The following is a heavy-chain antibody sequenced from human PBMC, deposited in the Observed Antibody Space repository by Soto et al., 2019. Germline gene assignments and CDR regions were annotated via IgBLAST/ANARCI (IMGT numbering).Heavy chain of an antibody. V-gene: IGHV3-48*01. D-gene: IGHD5-12*01. CDR3: TRDHGYGYGMDV. J-gene: IGHJ6*02. Sequence: EVQLVESGGGVVQPGVSLRLSCAASGFTFSTYSMNWVRQAPGKGLEWISYITKSSRTIYYADSVKGRFTISRDNAKNSLYLQMNRLRAEDTAVYYCTRDHGYGYGMDVWGQGTTVTVSS. CDR2: ITKSSRTI. CDR1: GFTFSTYS.